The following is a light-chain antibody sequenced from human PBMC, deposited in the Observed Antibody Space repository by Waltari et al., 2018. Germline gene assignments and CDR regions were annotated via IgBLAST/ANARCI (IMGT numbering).Light chain of an antibody. V-gene: IGKV3-20*01. J-gene: IGKJ1*01. CDR2: RTS. CDR3: QQHGSTPWT. CDR1: ESLSSSY. Sequence: ENVLTQSPDTLSLSPGERATPSCRASESLSSSYLAWYQQKPGQSPRLLMYRTSSRATGIPDRFSGSGSGTDFTLTISRLEPEDFAVYYCQQHGSTPWTFGQGTKVEIK.